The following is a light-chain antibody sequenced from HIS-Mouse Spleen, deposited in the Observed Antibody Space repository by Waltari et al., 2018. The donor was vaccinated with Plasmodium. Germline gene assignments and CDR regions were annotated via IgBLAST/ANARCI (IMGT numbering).Light chain of an antibody. J-gene: IGLJ2*01. V-gene: IGLV3-21*02. CDR1: NIGSKS. Sequence: SYVLTQPPSVSVAPGQTARITCGGNNIGSKSVHWYQQKPGQAPVLVVYDDSDRPSGIPERCAVSNSGNPATLTISRVEAGDEADYYCQVWDSSSDHPVFGGGTKLTVL. CDR3: QVWDSSSDHPV. CDR2: DDS.